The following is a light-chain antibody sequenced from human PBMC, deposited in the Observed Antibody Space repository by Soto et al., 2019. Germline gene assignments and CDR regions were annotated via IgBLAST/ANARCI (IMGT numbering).Light chain of an antibody. CDR2: GVS. CDR1: SNDVGGYNY. J-gene: IGLJ3*02. V-gene: IGLV2-14*01. Sequence: VLTQPASVSGSPGQSIAISCTGTSNDVGGYNYVSWYQQHPGKAPKLIIYGVSDRPSGVSSRFSGSKSGNTASLTISGLQAEDEADYYCTSYTGTNTLVFGGGTKLTVL. CDR3: TSYTGTNTLV.